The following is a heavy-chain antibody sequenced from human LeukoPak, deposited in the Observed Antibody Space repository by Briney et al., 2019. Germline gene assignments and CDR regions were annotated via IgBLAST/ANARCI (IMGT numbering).Heavy chain of an antibody. CDR3: ARERVENQQLVGGNY. V-gene: IGHV3-66*01. Sequence: GGSLRLSCAASGFIFSNAWMSWVRQAPGKGLEWVSVIYSGGSTYYADSVKGRFTISRDNSKNTLYLQMNSLRAEGTAVYYCARERVENQQLVGGNYWGQGTLVTVSS. CDR2: IYSGGST. CDR1: GFIFSNAW. J-gene: IGHJ4*02. D-gene: IGHD6-6*01.